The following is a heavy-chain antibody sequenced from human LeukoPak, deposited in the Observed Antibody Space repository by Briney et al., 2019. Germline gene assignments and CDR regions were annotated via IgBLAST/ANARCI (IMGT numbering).Heavy chain of an antibody. CDR3: ARHSSDWHVDY. J-gene: IGHJ4*02. CDR2: IYYSGTT. Sequence: PSETLSLTCTVTGGSISGYHWTWIRQPPGRGLEWIGYIYYSGTTNYNPSLESRLTISLDTSKNQFSLKLSSVTAADTAVYYCARHSSDWHVDYWGQGTLVTVSS. V-gene: IGHV4-59*08. D-gene: IGHD6-25*01. CDR1: GGSISGYH.